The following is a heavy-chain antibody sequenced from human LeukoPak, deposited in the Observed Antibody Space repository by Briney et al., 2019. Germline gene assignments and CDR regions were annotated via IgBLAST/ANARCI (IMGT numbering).Heavy chain of an antibody. J-gene: IGHJ4*02. CDR3: ARAFYYYGSGSYNSLYFDY. Sequence: SVKVSCKASGGTFSSYAISWVRQAPGQGLEWMGRIIPILGIANYAQKFQGRVTITADKSTSTAYMGLSSLRSEDTAVYYCARAFYYYGSGSYNSLYFDYWGQGTLVTVSS. CDR2: IIPILGIA. V-gene: IGHV1-69*04. D-gene: IGHD3-10*01. CDR1: GGTFSSYA.